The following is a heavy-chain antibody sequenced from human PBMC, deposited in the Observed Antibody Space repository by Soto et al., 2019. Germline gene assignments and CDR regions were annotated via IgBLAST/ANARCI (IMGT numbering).Heavy chain of an antibody. J-gene: IGHJ3*02. D-gene: IGHD3-22*01. CDR1: GGSISSGGYY. CDR3: ARIPFHYYDSSGYPWGAFDI. V-gene: IGHV4-31*03. Sequence: SETLSLTCTVSGGSISSGGYYWSWIRQHPGKGLEWIGYIYYSGSTYYNPSLKSRVTISVDTSKNQFSLKLSSVTAADTAVYYCARIPFHYYDSSGYPWGAFDIWGQGTMVTVS. CDR2: IYYSGST.